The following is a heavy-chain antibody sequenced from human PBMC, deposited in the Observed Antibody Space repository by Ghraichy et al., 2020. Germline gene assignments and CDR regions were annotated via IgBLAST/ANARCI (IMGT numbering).Heavy chain of an antibody. CDR1: GGSFTDYY. D-gene: IGHD2-2*01. CDR2: INHGGSA. Sequence: SETLSLTCAVSGGSFTDYYWTWIRQPPGKGLEWIGEINHGGSANYNPSLKSRLSMSVDLSKREFSLEVNSVTAADTAVYYCARAPGYRSSWVLYWGPGTLVTVSS. J-gene: IGHJ4*02. CDR3: ARAPGYRSSWVLY. V-gene: IGHV4-34*01.